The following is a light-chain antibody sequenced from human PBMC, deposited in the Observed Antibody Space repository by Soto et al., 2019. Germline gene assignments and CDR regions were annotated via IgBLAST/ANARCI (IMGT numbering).Light chain of an antibody. CDR1: QSINSY. CDR2: AAS. Sequence: DIQMTQSPSSLSASVGDRVTITCRASQSINSYLNWYQQKPGKAPKLLIYAASSLQSGVPSRFSGSGSATDFTLTISSLQPEDFATYYCQQSYSTLFTFGPGTKVDIK. CDR3: QQSYSTLFT. J-gene: IGKJ3*01. V-gene: IGKV1-39*01.